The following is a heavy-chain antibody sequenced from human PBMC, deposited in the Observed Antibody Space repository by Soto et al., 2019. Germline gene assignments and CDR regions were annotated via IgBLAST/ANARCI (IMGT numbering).Heavy chain of an antibody. CDR2: IRSKANSDAI. CDR3: VRYCSGGSCPDAFDI. Sequence: PGGALRLSCAASGFTFSGSAMHWVRQASGKGLEWVGRIRSKANSDAIAYAASVKGRFTISRDDSKNTAYLQMNSLKTEDTAVNYCVRYCSGGSCPDAFDIWGQGTMVTVSS. J-gene: IGHJ3*02. V-gene: IGHV3-73*01. D-gene: IGHD2-15*01. CDR1: GFTFSGSA.